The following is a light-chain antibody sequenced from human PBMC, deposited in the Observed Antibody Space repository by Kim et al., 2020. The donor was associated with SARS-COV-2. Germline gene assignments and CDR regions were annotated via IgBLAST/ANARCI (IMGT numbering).Light chain of an antibody. CDR1: SSNIGADYA. V-gene: IGLV1-40*01. Sequence: QTVTISCTGSSSNIGADYAVHWYQQFPGTAPKLLIYSNTNRPSGVPDRFSGSKSGTSASLAITGLQPEDEADYYCQSYDSSLSGSVFGGGTQLTV. CDR3: QSYDSSLSGSV. CDR2: SNT. J-gene: IGLJ3*02.